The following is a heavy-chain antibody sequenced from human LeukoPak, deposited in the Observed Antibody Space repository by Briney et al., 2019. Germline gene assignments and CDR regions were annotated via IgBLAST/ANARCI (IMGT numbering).Heavy chain of an antibody. J-gene: IGHJ6*04. D-gene: IGHD2-2*01. CDR3: ARLGYCSSTSCWYYYYGMDV. V-gene: IGHV3-7*03. CDR1: GFTFSSYW. Sequence: GGSLRLSCAASGFTFSSYWMSWVRQAPGKGLEWVANIKQGGSEKYYVDSVKGRFTISRDNAKNSLYLQMNSLRAEDTAVYYCARLGYCSSTSCWYYYYGMDVWGKGTTVTVSS. CDR2: IKQGGSEK.